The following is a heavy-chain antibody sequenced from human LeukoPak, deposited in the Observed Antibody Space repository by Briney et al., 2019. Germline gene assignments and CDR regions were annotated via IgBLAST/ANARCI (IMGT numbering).Heavy chain of an antibody. CDR3: ARRLGVESYFDY. Sequence: PSETLSLTCSVSGDSISSTGRYCFRDWIRQPPGKGLEWIGTIYHSETTYYTPALKSRVALSVDTSRNQFSLRLTSVTAADTAVYYCARRLGVESYFDYWGQGILVTVSS. D-gene: IGHD3-10*01. CDR2: IYHSETT. V-gene: IGHV4-39*01. CDR1: GDSISSTGRYCF. J-gene: IGHJ4*02.